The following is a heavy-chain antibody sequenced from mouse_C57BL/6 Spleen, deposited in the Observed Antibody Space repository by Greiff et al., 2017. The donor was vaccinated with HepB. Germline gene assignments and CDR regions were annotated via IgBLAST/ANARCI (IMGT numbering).Heavy chain of an antibody. D-gene: IGHD1-1*01. J-gene: IGHJ2*01. CDR2: IDPSDSET. V-gene: IGHV1-52*01. CDR1: GYTFTSYW. Sequence: QVQLQQSGAELVRPGSSVKLSCKASGYTFTSYWMHWVKQRPIQGLEWIGNIDPSDSETHYNQKFKDKATLTVDKSSSTAYMQLSSLTSEDSAVYYCARANYYGSSYPDYFDYWGQGTTLTVSS. CDR3: ARANYYGSSYPDYFDY.